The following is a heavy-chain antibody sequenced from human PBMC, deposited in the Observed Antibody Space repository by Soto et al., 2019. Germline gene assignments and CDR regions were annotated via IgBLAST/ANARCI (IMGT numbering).Heavy chain of an antibody. CDR3: ARGGDMAAYAFDL. CDR1: GYTFTRYA. J-gene: IGHJ3*01. D-gene: IGHD2-15*01. V-gene: IGHV1-3*01. CDR2: INAGNGNT. Sequence: QVQLEQSGAEGKEPGASVKISCKASGYTFTRYAMHWVRQAPGQWLEWMGWINAGNGNTKYSQKFQDRVTIVRDTSASTGYMELSRLRSENTAVYYCARGGDMAAYAFDLWGQPTLITVSS.